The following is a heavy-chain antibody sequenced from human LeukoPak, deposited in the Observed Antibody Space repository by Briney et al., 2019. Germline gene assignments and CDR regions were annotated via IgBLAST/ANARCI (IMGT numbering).Heavy chain of an antibody. V-gene: IGHV1-8*03. CDR3: ARPGRDGYNFDY. D-gene: IGHD5-24*01. CDR2: MNPNSGNT. J-gene: IGHJ4*02. Sequence: ASVKVSCKASGYTFTSYDINWVRQATGQGLEWMGWMNPNSGNTGYAQKFQGRVTITRNTSISTAYMEPSSLRSEDTAVYYCARPGRDGYNFDYWGQGTLVTVSS. CDR1: GYTFTSYD.